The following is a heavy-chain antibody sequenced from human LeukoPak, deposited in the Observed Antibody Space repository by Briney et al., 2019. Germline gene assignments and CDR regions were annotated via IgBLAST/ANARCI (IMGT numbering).Heavy chain of an antibody. J-gene: IGHJ5*02. V-gene: IGHV4-31*03. CDR1: GGSISSGGYY. CDR2: IYYSGST. CDR3: ARGRRGIFDNWFDP. D-gene: IGHD1-14*01. Sequence: PSETLSLTCTVSGGSISSGGYYWSWIRQHPGKGLEWIGYIYYSGSTYYNPSLKSRVTISVDTSENQFSLKLSSVTAADTAVYYCARGRRGIFDNWFDPWGQGTLVTVSS.